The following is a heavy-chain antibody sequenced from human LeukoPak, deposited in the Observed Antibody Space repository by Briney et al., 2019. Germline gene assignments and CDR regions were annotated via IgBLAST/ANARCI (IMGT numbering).Heavy chain of an antibody. CDR3: ARDFRYFDSSGHYSFDS. Sequence: GGSLRLSCAVSGFTFSNYGMNWVRQAPGKGLEWVSYLSGRSDSIYYSGSVKGRFTISRDNAKNSLYLQMNRLRDEDTAVYYCARDFRYFDSSGHYSFDSWGQGTLVTVSS. CDR1: GFTFSNYG. D-gene: IGHD3-22*01. J-gene: IGHJ4*02. CDR2: LSGRSDSI. V-gene: IGHV3-48*02.